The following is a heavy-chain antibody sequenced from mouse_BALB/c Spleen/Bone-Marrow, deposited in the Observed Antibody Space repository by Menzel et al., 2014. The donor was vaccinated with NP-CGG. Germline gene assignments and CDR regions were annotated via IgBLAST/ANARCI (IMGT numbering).Heavy chain of an antibody. V-gene: IGHV1S135*01. CDR2: IDPYNGGT. Sequence: EVKLMESGPELVKPGASVKVSCKASGYAFTSYNMYWVKQSHGKSLEWIGYIDPYNGGTSYNQKFKGKATLTVDKSSSTAYMHLNSLTSEDSAVYDCARIGIGNIGGAYWGQGTLVTVSA. CDR1: GYAFTSYN. D-gene: IGHD4-1*01. J-gene: IGHJ3*01. CDR3: ARIGIGNIGGAY.